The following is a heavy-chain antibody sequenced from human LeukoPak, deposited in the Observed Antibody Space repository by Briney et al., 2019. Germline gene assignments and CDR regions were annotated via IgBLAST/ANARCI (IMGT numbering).Heavy chain of an antibody. V-gene: IGHV4-39*07. CDR2: IYYSGST. Sequence: PSETLSLTCTVSGGSISSSSYYWGWIRQPPGKGLEWIGSIYYSGSTYYNPSLKSRVTISVDTSKNQFSLKLSSVTAADTAVYYCVRDAYSGSYPFYYYYYYMDVWGKGTTVTVSS. D-gene: IGHD1-26*01. CDR1: GGSISSSSYY. J-gene: IGHJ6*03. CDR3: VRDAYSGSYPFYYYYYYMDV.